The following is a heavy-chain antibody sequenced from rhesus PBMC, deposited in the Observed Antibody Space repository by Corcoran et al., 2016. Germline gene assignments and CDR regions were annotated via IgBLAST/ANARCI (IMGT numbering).Heavy chain of an antibody. Sequence: QVQLQESGPGLVKPSETLSLTCTVSGGSISDYYYWSWYRQPPGKGLEGSGGIYGNSASTYYNPSLKSRVSISKDTSKNQFSLKLSSVTAADTAVYYCASESFDVWGPGVLVTVSS. J-gene: IGHJ5-1*01. CDR3: ASESFDV. CDR2: IYGNSAST. CDR1: GGSISDYYY. V-gene: IGHV4-143*01.